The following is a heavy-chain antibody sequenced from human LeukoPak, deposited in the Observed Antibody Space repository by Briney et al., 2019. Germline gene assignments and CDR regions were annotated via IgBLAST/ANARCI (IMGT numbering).Heavy chain of an antibody. CDR2: LRYDGNNK. D-gene: IGHD6-19*01. CDR3: AKGGPAVARYVDY. Sequence: GGSLRLSCAPSGFTFSSYGMHWVRQAPGKGLEWVAFLRYDGNNKYYADSVKGRFTTSRDNSKNTLYLQMNSLRAEDTAVYYCAKGGPAVARYVDYWGQGTLVTVSS. J-gene: IGHJ4*02. CDR1: GFTFSSYG. V-gene: IGHV3-30*02.